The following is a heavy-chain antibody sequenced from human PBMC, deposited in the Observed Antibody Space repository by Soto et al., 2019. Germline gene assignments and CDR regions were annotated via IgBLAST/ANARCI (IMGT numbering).Heavy chain of an antibody. CDR2: ISHSGSS. V-gene: IGHV4-38-2*02. CDR3: ASAAGGHSGWGHCSET. CDR1: GYSISGGFY. D-gene: IGHD2-21*02. Sequence: SETLSLTCNVSGYSISGGFYWSWIRETPAKGLEWIGNISHSGSSCSNPSLRSLVTISMDASNNHFSLKLNSLTATDTAGSYCASAAGGHSGWGHCSETWRQGSRFSVSS. J-gene: IGHJ5*02.